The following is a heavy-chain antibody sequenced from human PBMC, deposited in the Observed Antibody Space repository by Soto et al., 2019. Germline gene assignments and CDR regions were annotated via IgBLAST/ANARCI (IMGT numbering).Heavy chain of an antibody. Sequence: QVQLVESGGGVVQPGRSLRLSCAASGFTFSSYAMHWVRQAPGKGLEWVAVISYDGSNKYYADSVKGRFTISRDNSKNPLYLQMNSLRAEDTAVYYCASYDRGMGSGWYDGYFDLWGRGTLVTVSS. CDR2: ISYDGSNK. J-gene: IGHJ2*01. CDR1: GFTFSSYA. CDR3: ASYDRGMGSGWYDGYFDL. V-gene: IGHV3-30-3*01. D-gene: IGHD6-19*01.